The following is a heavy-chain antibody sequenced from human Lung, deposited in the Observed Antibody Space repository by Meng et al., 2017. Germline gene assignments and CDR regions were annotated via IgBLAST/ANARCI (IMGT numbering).Heavy chain of an antibody. V-gene: IGHV4-34*01. J-gene: IGHJ4*02. Sequence: QGQLPQWGAGLLKPSETLSLTCVVSGGSFSDYYWSWIRQPPGKGLEWIGEINHSGSTNYNPSLESRATISVDTSQNNLSLKLSSVTAADSAVYYCARGPTTMAHDFDYWGQGTLVTVFS. CDR2: INHSGST. CDR1: GGSFSDYY. D-gene: IGHD4-11*01. CDR3: ARGPTTMAHDFDY.